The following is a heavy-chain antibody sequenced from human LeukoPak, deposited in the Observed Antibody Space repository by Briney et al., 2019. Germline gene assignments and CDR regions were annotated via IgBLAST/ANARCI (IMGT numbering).Heavy chain of an antibody. V-gene: IGHV1-2*02. Sequence: ASVKVSCKASGYSFTGYYMHWVRQAPGQGLEWMGWINPNSGGTNYAQTFQGRVTMTRDTSINTVFMELSRLRSDDTAVYYCARVLYGDHSDCWGQGTLVTVSS. CDR1: GYSFTGYY. D-gene: IGHD4-17*01. CDR2: INPNSGGT. J-gene: IGHJ4*02. CDR3: ARVLYGDHSDC.